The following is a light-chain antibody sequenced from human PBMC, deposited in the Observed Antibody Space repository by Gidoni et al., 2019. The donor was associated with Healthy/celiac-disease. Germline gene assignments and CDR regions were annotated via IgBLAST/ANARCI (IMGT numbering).Light chain of an antibody. V-gene: IGKV1-5*01. Sequence: DIQMTQSPSTLSASVGDRVTLTCRASHSISSWLDWYQQKPGKAPKLLIYDASSLESGVPSRFSGSGSGTEFTLTISSLQADDFATYYCQQYNSYSWTFGQGTKVEIK. CDR2: DAS. J-gene: IGKJ1*01. CDR3: QQYNSYSWT. CDR1: HSISSW.